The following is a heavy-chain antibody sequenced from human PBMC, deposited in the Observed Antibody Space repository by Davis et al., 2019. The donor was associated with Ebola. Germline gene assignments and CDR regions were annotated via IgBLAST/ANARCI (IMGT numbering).Heavy chain of an antibody. CDR1: GDSIGSSSYY. V-gene: IGHV4-39*01. J-gene: IGHJ4*02. CDR2: IYYSGST. Sequence: MPSETLSLTCTVSGDSIGSSSYYWGWIRQPPGKGLEWIGSIYYSGSTYYNPSLKSRVTISVDTVKNQFSLKLSSVTATDTAVYYCARHQTGRGISFGAGGCYFDYWGQGTLVTVSS. D-gene: IGHD3-16*01. CDR3: ARHQTGRGISFGAGGCYFDY.